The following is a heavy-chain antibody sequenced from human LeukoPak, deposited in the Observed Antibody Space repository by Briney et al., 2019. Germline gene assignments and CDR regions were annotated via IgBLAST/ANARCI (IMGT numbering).Heavy chain of an antibody. D-gene: IGHD3-10*01. CDR1: GFTFSSYG. Sequence: GGSLRLSCAASGFTFSSYGMHWVRQAPGKGLEWVAVISYDGSNKYYADSVKGRFTISRDNSKNTLYLQMNSLRAEDTAVYYCAREMVRGVVIDYWGQGTLVTVSS. V-gene: IGHV3-30*03. J-gene: IGHJ4*02. CDR2: ISYDGSNK. CDR3: AREMVRGVVIDY.